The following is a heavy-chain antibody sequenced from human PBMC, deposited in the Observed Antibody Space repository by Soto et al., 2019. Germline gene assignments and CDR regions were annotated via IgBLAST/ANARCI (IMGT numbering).Heavy chain of an antibody. Sequence: GASVKVSCKASGYTFTSYAMHWVRQAPGQRLEWMGWINAGNGNTKYSQKFQGRVTITRDTSASTAYMELSSLRSEDTAVYYCARGFCRYCSGGSGPAKSRFDPWGQGTLVTVSS. CDR1: GYTFTSYA. J-gene: IGHJ5*02. CDR3: ARGFCRYCSGGSGPAKSRFDP. CDR2: INAGNGNT. V-gene: IGHV1-3*01. D-gene: IGHD2-15*01.